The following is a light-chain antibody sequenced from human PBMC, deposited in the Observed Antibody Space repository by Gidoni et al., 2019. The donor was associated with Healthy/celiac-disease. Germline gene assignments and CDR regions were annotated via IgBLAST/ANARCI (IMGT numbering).Light chain of an antibody. CDR3: QQYYSTLWT. V-gene: IGKV1-NL1*01. CDR2: AAS. J-gene: IGKJ1*01. Sequence: DIQMTQSPSSLSASVGDRVTITCRASQGISNSLAWYQQKPGKAPKLLLYAASRLESGVPSRFSGSGSGTDYTLTISSLQPEDFATYYCQQYYSTLWTFGQGPKVEIK. CDR1: QGISNS.